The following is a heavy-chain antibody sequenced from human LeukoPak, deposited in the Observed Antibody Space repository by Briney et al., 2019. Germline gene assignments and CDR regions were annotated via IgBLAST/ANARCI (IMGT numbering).Heavy chain of an antibody. CDR2: IIPIFGAA. CDR3: ARARQGLNDFDY. CDR1: GYTFTSYA. J-gene: IGHJ4*02. V-gene: IGHV1-69*05. Sequence: SVKVSCKASGYTFTSYAISWVRQAPGQGLEWMGGIIPIFGAANYAQKFQGRVTITTDESTSTAYMELSSLRSEDTAVYYCARARQGLNDFDYWGQGTLVTVSS.